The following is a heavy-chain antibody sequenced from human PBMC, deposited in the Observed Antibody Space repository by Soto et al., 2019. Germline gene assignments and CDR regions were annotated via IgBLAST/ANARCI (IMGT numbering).Heavy chain of an antibody. J-gene: IGHJ4*02. V-gene: IGHV4-59*01. CDR1: GGSFSGYY. CDR3: ARGSGYRPFDY. D-gene: IGHD3-3*01. Sequence: PSETLSLTCAVYGGSFSGYYWSWIRQPPGKGLEWIGYIYYSGSTNYNPSLKSRVTISVDTSKNQFSLKLSSVTAADTAVYYCARGSGYRPFDYWGQGTLVTV. CDR2: IYYSGST.